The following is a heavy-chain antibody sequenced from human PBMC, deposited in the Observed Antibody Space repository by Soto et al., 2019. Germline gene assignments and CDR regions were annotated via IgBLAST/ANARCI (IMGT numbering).Heavy chain of an antibody. Sequence: GASVKVSWKTAGYAFTSYGISWGRQAPGQGLGWMGWISSYNGNTNYAQKLQGRVTMTTDTSTTTAYMELRSLRSDDTAVYYCARDRPTSSIRARDYYYAMDVWGQGTTVTVSS. D-gene: IGHD6-6*01. CDR2: ISSYNGNT. CDR1: GYAFTSYG. J-gene: IGHJ6*02. V-gene: IGHV1-18*01. CDR3: ARDRPTSSIRARDYYYAMDV.